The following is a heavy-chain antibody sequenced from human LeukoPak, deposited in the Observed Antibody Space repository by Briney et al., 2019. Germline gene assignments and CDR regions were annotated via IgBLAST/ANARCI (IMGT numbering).Heavy chain of an antibody. J-gene: IGHJ4*02. V-gene: IGHV4-31*03. D-gene: IGHD5-24*01. Sequence: SETLSLTCTVSGGSLTIGSYYWTWLRHYPGKGLEWIGYIHPSGITDYNPSLESRVTMSLAMSQNQFSLKLTSVTAADTAIYYCARGQDAFKTGYWGQGTLVTVSS. CDR1: GGSLTIGSYY. CDR3: ARGQDAFKTGY. CDR2: IHPSGIT.